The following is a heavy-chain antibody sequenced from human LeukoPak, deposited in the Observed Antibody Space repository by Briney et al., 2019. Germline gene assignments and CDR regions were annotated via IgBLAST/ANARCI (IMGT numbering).Heavy chain of an antibody. Sequence: GGSLRLSCAASGFTFSSYSMNWVRQAPGKGLEWVSSISSSSSYIYYADSVKGRFTISRDNAKNSLYLQMNSLRAKDTAVYYCARVRSSGWFGDWGQGTLVTVSS. D-gene: IGHD3-10*01. J-gene: IGHJ4*02. V-gene: IGHV3-21*01. CDR3: ARVRSSGWFGD. CDR1: GFTFSSYS. CDR2: ISSSSSYI.